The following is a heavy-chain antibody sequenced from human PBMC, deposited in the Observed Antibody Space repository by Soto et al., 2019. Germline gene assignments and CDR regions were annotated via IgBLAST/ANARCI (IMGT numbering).Heavy chain of an antibody. CDR3: ARDRRGDSSGYYLY. D-gene: IGHD3-22*01. V-gene: IGHV1-18*01. CDR1: GYTFTNYG. CDR2: ITAYNSNT. Sequence: QVQLVQSEVEVKKPGASVKVSCKASGYTFTNYGISWVRQAPGQGLEWMGWITAYNSNTDYAQRLQGRVTMTTDTSTSTAYMELRSLGFDDTAVYYCARDRRGDSSGYYLYWGQGTLVTVSS. J-gene: IGHJ4*02.